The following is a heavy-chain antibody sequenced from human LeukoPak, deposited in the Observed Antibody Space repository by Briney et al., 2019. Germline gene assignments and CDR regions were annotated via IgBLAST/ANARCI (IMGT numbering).Heavy chain of an antibody. Sequence: GGSLRLSCAASEFTFSSYEMNWVRQAPGKGLEWVAVIWYDGSNKYYADSVKGRFTISRDNSKNTLYLQMNSLRAEDTAVYYCARDPSVVVVAAPFDYWGQGTLVTVSS. CDR3: ARDPSVVVVAAPFDY. J-gene: IGHJ4*02. CDR1: EFTFSSYE. CDR2: IWYDGSNK. D-gene: IGHD2-15*01. V-gene: IGHV3-33*08.